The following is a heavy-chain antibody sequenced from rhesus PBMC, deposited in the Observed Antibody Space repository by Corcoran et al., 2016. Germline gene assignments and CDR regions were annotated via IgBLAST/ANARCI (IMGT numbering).Heavy chain of an antibody. J-gene: IGHJ4*01. CDR2: ISYSGST. D-gene: IGHD6-13*01. CDR1: GSSISSGHA. V-gene: IGHV4-122*02. CDR3: ARGGSSWSHFDF. Sequence: QLQLQESGPGLVKPSETLSLTCAVSGSSISSGHAWSWTRQPPGKGLEWIGYISYSGSTSYNPSLKSRVTISRDTSKNQFSLKLSSVTAADTAVYYCARGGSSWSHFDFWGQGILVTVSS.